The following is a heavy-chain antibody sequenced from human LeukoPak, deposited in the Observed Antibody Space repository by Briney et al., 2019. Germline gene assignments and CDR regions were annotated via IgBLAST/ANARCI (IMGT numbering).Heavy chain of an antibody. CDR3: AKEKDTAMVTYYYYGMDV. Sequence: GRSLRLSCAASGFTFSSYGMHWVRQAPGKGLEWVAVISYDGSDKYYADSVKGRFTISRDNSKNTLYLQMNSLRAEDTAVYYCAKEKDTAMVTYYYYGMDVWGQGTTVTVSS. CDR1: GFTFSSYG. V-gene: IGHV3-30*18. D-gene: IGHD5-18*01. J-gene: IGHJ6*02. CDR2: ISYDGSDK.